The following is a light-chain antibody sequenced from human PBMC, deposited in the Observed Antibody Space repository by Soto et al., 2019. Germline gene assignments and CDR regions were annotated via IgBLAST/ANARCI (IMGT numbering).Light chain of an antibody. CDR2: RNN. Sequence: QYVLTQPPSASGTPGQRVTISCSGSSSNIGSNYVYWYQQLPGTAPKLLIYRNNQRPSGVPDRFSGSKSGTSASLAISGLRSEDEADYYCAAWDDSLRGVVFGGGTQLTVL. CDR3: AAWDDSLRGVV. V-gene: IGLV1-47*01. J-gene: IGLJ2*01. CDR1: SSNIGSNY.